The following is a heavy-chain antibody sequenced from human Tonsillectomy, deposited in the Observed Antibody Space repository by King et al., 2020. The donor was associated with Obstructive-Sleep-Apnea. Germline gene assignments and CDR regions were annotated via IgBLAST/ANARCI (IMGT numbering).Heavy chain of an antibody. CDR3: ARDRYYDLLTGYGENNWFDP. CDR2: IYYSGST. V-gene: IGHV4-31*03. J-gene: IGHJ5*02. Sequence: QLQESGPGLVKPSQTLSLTCTVSGGSVSIGGYYWSWIRQHPGKGLEWIGYIYYSGSTFYNPSLKSRITISVDTSKNQFSLKLSSVTAADTAVYYCARDRYYDLLTGYGENNWFDPWGQGTLVTVSS. CDR1: GGSVSIGGYY. D-gene: IGHD3-9*01.